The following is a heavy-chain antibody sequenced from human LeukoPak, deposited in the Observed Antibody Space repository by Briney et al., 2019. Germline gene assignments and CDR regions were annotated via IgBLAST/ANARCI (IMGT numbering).Heavy chain of an antibody. V-gene: IGHV3-30-3*01. CDR3: SRDYCDSSGYHHDVFDM. D-gene: IGHD3-22*01. CDR2: ITYDGSNK. J-gene: IGHJ3*02. CDR1: GFTFSSYA. Sequence: GGSLRLSCAASGFTFSSYAMHWVRQAPGKGLEWVAVITYDGSNKYYADSVKGRFTISRDNSKNTLYLQMNSLRAEDTAVYYFSRDYCDSSGYHHDVFDMWGEGRMVTVSA.